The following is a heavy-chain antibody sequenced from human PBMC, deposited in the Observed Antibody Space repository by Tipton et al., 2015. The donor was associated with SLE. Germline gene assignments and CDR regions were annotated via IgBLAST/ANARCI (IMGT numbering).Heavy chain of an antibody. Sequence: TLSLTCTVSGGSISSSSYYWGWIRQPPGKGLEWIGSIYYSGSTYYNPSLKSRVTISVDTSKNQFSLKLSSVTAADTALYYCARGRAAAVLYYYYDYMDVWGKGTTVTVSS. CDR2: IYYSGST. J-gene: IGHJ6*03. CDR1: GGSISSSSYY. CDR3: ARGRAAAVLYYYYDYMDV. V-gene: IGHV4-39*07. D-gene: IGHD6-13*01.